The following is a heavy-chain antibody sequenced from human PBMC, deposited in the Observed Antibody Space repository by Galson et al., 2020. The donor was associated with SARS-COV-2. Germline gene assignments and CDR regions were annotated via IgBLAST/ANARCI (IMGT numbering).Heavy chain of an antibody. V-gene: IGHV3-33*01. J-gene: IGHJ6*02. CDR3: ARDLAYYDFWSGYYFPFDQAIQLHPYYYYYGMDV. Sequence: GGSLRLSCAASGFTFSSYGMHWVRQAPGKGLEWVAVIWYDGSNKYYADSVKGRFTISRDNSKNTLYLQMNSLRAEDTAVYYCARDLAYYDFWSGYYFPFDQAIQLHPYYYYYGMDVWGQGTTVTVSS. D-gene: IGHD3-3*01. CDR1: GFTFSSYG. CDR2: IWYDGSNK.